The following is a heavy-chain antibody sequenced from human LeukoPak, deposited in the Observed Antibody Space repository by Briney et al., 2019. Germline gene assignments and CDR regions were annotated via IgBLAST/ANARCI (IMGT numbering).Heavy chain of an antibody. CDR3: ARDSPRFGEPITPSGCYGMDV. V-gene: IGHV1-69*13. CDR1: GGTFSSYA. D-gene: IGHD3-10*01. J-gene: IGHJ6*02. Sequence: ASVKVSFKASGGTFSSYAISWVRPAPGQGLGWMGRIIPIFGTANYAQKFQGRVTITADESTSTAYMEMSSLRSEDTAVYYCARDSPRFGEPITPSGCYGMDVWGQGTTVTVSS. CDR2: IIPIFGTA.